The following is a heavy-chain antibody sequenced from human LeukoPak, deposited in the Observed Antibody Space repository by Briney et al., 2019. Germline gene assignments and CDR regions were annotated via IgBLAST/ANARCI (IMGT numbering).Heavy chain of an antibody. CDR3: ARDRTAYGDWYFDY. D-gene: IGHD4-17*01. J-gene: IGHJ4*02. Sequence: PSETLSLTCAVYGGSFSGYYWSWIRQPPGKGLEWIGEIYHSGSTNYNPSLKSRVTISVDKSKNQFSLKLSSVTAADTAVYYCARDRTAYGDWYFDYWGQGTLVTVSS. V-gene: IGHV4-34*01. CDR1: GGSFSGYY. CDR2: IYHSGST.